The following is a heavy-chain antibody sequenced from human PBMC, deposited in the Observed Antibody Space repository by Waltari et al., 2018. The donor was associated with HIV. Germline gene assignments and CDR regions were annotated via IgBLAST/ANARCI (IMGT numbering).Heavy chain of an antibody. Sequence: QVQLQESGPGLVKPSETLSLTCTVSGGSISSYYWSWIRQPPGKGLEWIGYIYYSGSTNYNPSLRRRVTISVDTSKNQFSLKLSSVTAADTAVYYCARVTSRGYYGSGSPLGMDVWGQGTTVTVSS. J-gene: IGHJ6*02. CDR1: GGSISSYY. D-gene: IGHD3-10*01. CDR3: ARVTSRGYYGSGSPLGMDV. CDR2: IYYSGST. V-gene: IGHV4-59*01.